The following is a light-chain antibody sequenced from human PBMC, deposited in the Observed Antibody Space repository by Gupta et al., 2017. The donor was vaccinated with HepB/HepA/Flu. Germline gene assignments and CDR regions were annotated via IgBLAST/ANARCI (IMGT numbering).Light chain of an antibody. CDR3: LLYYSGVRV. J-gene: IGLJ3*02. CDR1: TGPVTNGHY. Sequence: QAVVTQEPSLTVSPGGTVTLTGGSSTGPVTNGHYPYWLQQKPGQAPKTLIYDTTNKHSCTPARFAGSLLGGTAALTLSGARAEDDAYYYCLLYYSGVRVFGGGTKMTVL. CDR2: DTT. V-gene: IGLV7-46*01.